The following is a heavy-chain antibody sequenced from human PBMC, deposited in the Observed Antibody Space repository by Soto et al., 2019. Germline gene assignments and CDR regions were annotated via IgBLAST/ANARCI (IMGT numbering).Heavy chain of an antibody. CDR2: LTRTGTT. CDR3: AKRATTVPTPGNYFDC. V-gene: IGHV3-23*01. D-gene: IGHD2-15*01. Sequence: GGSLRLSCVASGFSFSDYSMTWFRQGPDRGLEWVATLTRTGTTFYADSVKGRFTISRDNSRSTLALQMYSLRAEDTARYYCAKRATTVPTPGNYFDCWGQGTLVTVSS. J-gene: IGHJ4*02. CDR1: GFSFSDYS.